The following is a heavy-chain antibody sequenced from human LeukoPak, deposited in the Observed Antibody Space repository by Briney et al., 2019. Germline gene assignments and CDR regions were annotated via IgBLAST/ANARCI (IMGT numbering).Heavy chain of an antibody. CDR2: IYYSGST. J-gene: IGHJ6*02. Sequence: NPSETLSLTCTVSGGSISSGDYYWSWIRQPPGKGLGWIGYIYYSGSTYYNPSLKSRVTISVDTSKNQFSLKLSSVTAADTAVYYCARVASPYYDFWSGYYSSGFYGMDVWGQGTTVTVSS. CDR1: GGSISSGDYY. V-gene: IGHV4-30-4*01. CDR3: ARVASPYYDFWSGYYSSGFYGMDV. D-gene: IGHD3-3*01.